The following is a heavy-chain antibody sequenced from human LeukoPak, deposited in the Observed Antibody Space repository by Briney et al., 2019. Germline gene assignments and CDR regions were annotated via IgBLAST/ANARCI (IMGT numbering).Heavy chain of an antibody. CDR3: ARDLKSSASLED. Sequence: ASVKVSCKASGYTFTDYFLHWVRQAPGQGLEWMGIINPSGGSTSYAQKFQGRVTMTRDTSTSTVYMELSSLRSEDTGMYYCARDLKSSASLEDWGQGTLVTVSS. CDR1: GYTFTDYF. D-gene: IGHD3-22*01. V-gene: IGHV1-46*01. J-gene: IGHJ4*02. CDR2: INPSGGST.